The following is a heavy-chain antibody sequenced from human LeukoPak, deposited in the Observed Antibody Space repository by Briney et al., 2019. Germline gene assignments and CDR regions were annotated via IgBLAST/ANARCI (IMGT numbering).Heavy chain of an antibody. J-gene: IGHJ4*02. Sequence: GRSLRLSCAASGSTFSSYAMHWVRQAPGKGLEWVAVISYDGSNKYYADSVKGRFTTSRDNSKNTLYLQMNSLRAEDTAVYYCARDLQYNWNDLDYWGQGTLATVSS. CDR2: ISYDGSNK. V-gene: IGHV3-30-3*01. CDR1: GSTFSSYA. CDR3: ARDLQYNWNDLDY. D-gene: IGHD1-1*01.